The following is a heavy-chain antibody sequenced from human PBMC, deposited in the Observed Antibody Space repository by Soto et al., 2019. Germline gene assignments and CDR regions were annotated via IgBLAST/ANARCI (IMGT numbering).Heavy chain of an antibody. J-gene: IGHJ4*02. D-gene: IGHD6-6*01. CDR1: GFTFSSYS. CDR2: ISSSSSTI. V-gene: IGHV3-48*01. CDR3: ARDGNSYSSSSFDY. Sequence: GGSLRLSCAASGFTFSSYSMNWVRQAPGKGLEWVSYISSSSSTIYYADSAKGRFTISRDNAKNSLYLQMNSLRAEDTAVYYCARDGNSYSSSSFDYWGQGTLVTVSS.